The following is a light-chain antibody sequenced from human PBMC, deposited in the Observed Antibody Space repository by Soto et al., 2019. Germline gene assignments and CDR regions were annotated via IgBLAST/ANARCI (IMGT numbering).Light chain of an antibody. V-gene: IGLV2-14*01. Sequence: QSALTQPASVSGSRGQSSRGSWTGASGEVGGYNFVSWYQQHPGKAPKFLIYEVINRPSGVSNRFSGSKSGNTASLTISGLQAEDEADYYCASYTNTKTWVFGGGTQLTVL. CDR3: ASYTNTKTWV. J-gene: IGLJ3*02. CDR1: SGEVGGYNF. CDR2: EVI.